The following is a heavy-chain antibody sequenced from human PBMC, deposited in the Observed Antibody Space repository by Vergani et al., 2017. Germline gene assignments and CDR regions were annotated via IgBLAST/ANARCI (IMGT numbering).Heavy chain of an antibody. CDR2: IHPADSDT. CDR1: GYSFTNYW. Sequence: EVQLVPSGAEVKKPGASLNISCQISGYSFTNYWIGWVRQMPGKGLEWMGIIHPADSDTSYSPSFQGQVTISVDKSISTAYLQRSSLRASDSAMYYCARLYGRDSSGSKYFDYWGQGTLVTVSS. CDR3: ARLYGRDSSGSKYFDY. V-gene: IGHV5-51*01. J-gene: IGHJ4*02. D-gene: IGHD3-22*01.